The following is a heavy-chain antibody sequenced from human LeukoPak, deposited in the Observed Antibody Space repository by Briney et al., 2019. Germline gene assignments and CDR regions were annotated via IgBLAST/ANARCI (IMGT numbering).Heavy chain of an antibody. D-gene: IGHD4-23*01. CDR1: GFTFSSYW. CDR3: AKDDSSHYGGKLNFDY. Sequence: PGGPLRLSCAASGFTFSSYWMHWVRQAPGKGLVWVSRINSDGSSTSYADSVKGRFTISRDNAKNTLYLQMNSLRAEDTAVYYCAKDDSSHYGGKLNFDYWGQGTLVSVSS. CDR2: INSDGSST. J-gene: IGHJ4*02. V-gene: IGHV3-74*01.